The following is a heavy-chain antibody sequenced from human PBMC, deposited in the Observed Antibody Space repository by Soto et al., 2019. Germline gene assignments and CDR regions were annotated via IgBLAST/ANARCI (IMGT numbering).Heavy chain of an antibody. D-gene: IGHD3-16*01. CDR1: GGSISSGGYY. Sequence: QVQLQESGPGLVKPSQTLSLTCTVSGGSISSGGYYWSWIRQHPGKGLEWIGYIYYSGSTYYNPSLKSRVTISVDTSKNQFSLKLSSVTAADTAVYYCARDYIWGSYFHPTPINAFDIWGQGTMVTVSS. J-gene: IGHJ3*02. CDR2: IYYSGST. CDR3: ARDYIWGSYFHPTPINAFDI. V-gene: IGHV4-31*03.